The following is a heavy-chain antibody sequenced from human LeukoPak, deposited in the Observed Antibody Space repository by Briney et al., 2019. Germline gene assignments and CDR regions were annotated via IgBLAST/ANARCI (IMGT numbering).Heavy chain of an antibody. J-gene: IGHJ6*02. V-gene: IGHV1-2*02. Sequence: GASVKVSCKASGYTLTGHYIHWVRQAPGQGLEWMGWINANNGGTSYAQKFQGRVSLTRDTSISTAYMEVSRLRADDTALYYCARDRVPFYSSTFKDYYLQYGLDVWGQGTTVTVSS. CDR3: ARDRVPFYSSTFKDYYLQYGLDV. CDR2: INANNGGT. CDR1: GYTLTGHY. D-gene: IGHD2/OR15-2a*01.